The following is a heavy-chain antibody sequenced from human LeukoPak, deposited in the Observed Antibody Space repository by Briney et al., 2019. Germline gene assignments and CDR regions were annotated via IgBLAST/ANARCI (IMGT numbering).Heavy chain of an antibody. CDR1: GFTFSSYS. CDR2: ISSSSSYI. Sequence: GGSLRLSCAASGFTFSSYSMNWVRQAPGKGLEWVSSISSSSSYIYYADSAKGRFTISRDNAKNSLYLQMNSLRAEDTAVYYCARVSSGYYDSSGYPDYWGQGTLVTVSS. CDR3: ARVSSGYYDSSGYPDY. J-gene: IGHJ4*02. D-gene: IGHD3-22*01. V-gene: IGHV3-21*01.